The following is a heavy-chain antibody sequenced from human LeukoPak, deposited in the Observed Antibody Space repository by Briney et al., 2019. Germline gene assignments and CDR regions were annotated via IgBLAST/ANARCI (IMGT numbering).Heavy chain of an antibody. Sequence: ASVTVSCKASGYTFTGYYMHWVRQAPGQGLEWMGWINPNSGGTNYAQKFQGRVTMTRDTSISTAYMELSRLRSDDTAVYYCARGSSRKIVVVVAATTDRGYYYGMYVWGQGTTVTVSS. V-gene: IGHV1-2*02. CDR2: INPNSGGT. CDR3: ARGSSRKIVVVVAATTDRGYYYGMYV. J-gene: IGHJ6*02. CDR1: GYTFTGYY. D-gene: IGHD2-15*01.